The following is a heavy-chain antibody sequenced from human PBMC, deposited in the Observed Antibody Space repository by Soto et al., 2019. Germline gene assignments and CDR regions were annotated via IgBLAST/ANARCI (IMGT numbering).Heavy chain of an antibody. CDR3: AGQLGYCSGGSCYHASYFDY. V-gene: IGHV3-74*01. Sequence: EVQLVESGGGLVQPGGSLRLSCAASGFTFSSYWMHWVRQAPGKGLVWVSRINSDGSSTSYADSVKGRFTISRDNAKSTLYRQMNSLRAEDTAVYYCAGQLGYCSGGSCYHASYFDYWGQGTLVTVSS. D-gene: IGHD2-15*01. CDR2: INSDGSST. CDR1: GFTFSSYW. J-gene: IGHJ4*02.